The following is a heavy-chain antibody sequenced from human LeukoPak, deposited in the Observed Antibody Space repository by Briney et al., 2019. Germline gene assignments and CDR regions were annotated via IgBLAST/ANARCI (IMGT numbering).Heavy chain of an antibody. CDR3: ARDLRVPAATYYYYYYYMDV. Sequence: PSETLSLTCTVSGGSISSYYWSWIRQPAGKGLEWIGRIYTSGSTNYNPSLKSRVTMSVDTSKNQFSLKPSSVTAADTAVYYCARDLRVPAATYYYYYYYMDVWGKGTTVTVSS. J-gene: IGHJ6*03. V-gene: IGHV4-4*07. CDR1: GGSISSYY. D-gene: IGHD2-2*01. CDR2: IYTSGST.